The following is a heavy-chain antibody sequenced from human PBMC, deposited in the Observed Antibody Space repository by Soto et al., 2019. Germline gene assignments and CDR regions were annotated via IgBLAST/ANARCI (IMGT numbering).Heavy chain of an antibody. Sequence: QVQLVESGGGVVQPGRSLRLSCAASGFTFSSYAMHWVRQAPGKGLEWVAVISYDGSNKYYADSVKGRFTISRDNSKNTLYLQMNSLRAEDTAVYYCARGPTYYYDSSGYYYDYWGQGTLVTVSS. V-gene: IGHV3-30-3*01. D-gene: IGHD3-22*01. CDR2: ISYDGSNK. CDR3: ARGPTYYYDSSGYYYDY. J-gene: IGHJ4*02. CDR1: GFTFSSYA.